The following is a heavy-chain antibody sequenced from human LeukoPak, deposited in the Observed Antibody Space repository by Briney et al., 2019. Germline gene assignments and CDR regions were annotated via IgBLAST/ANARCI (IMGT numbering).Heavy chain of an antibody. J-gene: IGHJ3*02. CDR2: INPNSGGT. CDR3: AREEQQLDAFDI. CDR1: GYTFTGYY. D-gene: IGHD6-13*01. V-gene: IGHV1-2*02. Sequence: ASVKVSCKASGYTFTGYYMHWVRQAPGQGLELMGWINPNSGGTNYAQKFQGRVTMTRDTSISTAYMELSRLRSDDTAVYYCAREEQQLDAFDIWGQGTMVTVSS.